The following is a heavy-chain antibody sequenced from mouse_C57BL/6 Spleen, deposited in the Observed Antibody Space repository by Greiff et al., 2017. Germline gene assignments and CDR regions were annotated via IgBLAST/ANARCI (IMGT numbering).Heavy chain of an antibody. CDR2: IDPSDSYT. Sequence: QVQLQQPGAELVMPGASVKLSCKASGYTFTSYWMHWVKQRPGQGLAWIGEIDPSDSYTNNNQKFTGKSTLTVDKSSITTSMQLSSLTSTDSAVYSCASRGTLANYFDCWGQGTTLTVSS. V-gene: IGHV1-69*01. CDR1: GYTFTSYW. J-gene: IGHJ2*01. CDR3: ASRGTLANYFDC. D-gene: IGHD6-1*01.